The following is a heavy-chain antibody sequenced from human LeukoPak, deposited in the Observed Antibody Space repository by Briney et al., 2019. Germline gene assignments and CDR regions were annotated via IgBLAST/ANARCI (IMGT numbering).Heavy chain of an antibody. CDR1: GFPFNSYS. V-gene: IGHV3-21*01. J-gene: IGHJ4*02. D-gene: IGHD4-17*01. CDR2: IGSGSSYL. Sequence: GGSLRLSCAASGFPFNSYSMNWVRQAPGKGLEWVSSIGSGSSYLFYADSVKGRFTISRDNAKNSLFLQMNSLRAEDTALYYCVTALAHGDHEFDYWGQGTLVTVSS. CDR3: VTALAHGDHEFDY.